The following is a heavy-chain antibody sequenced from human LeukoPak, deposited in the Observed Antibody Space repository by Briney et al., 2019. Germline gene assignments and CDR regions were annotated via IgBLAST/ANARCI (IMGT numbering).Heavy chain of an antibody. J-gene: IGHJ4*02. CDR1: GFTFSTYW. Sequence: GGSLRLSCAASGFTFSTYWMHWVRQAPGKGLVWVSRISSDAITTNYADSVKGRSTVSRDNAKNTLYLQMNSLRDEDTAVYYCARRPCSGGICYPPDYWGQGTLVSVSS. CDR3: ARRPCSGGICYPPDY. D-gene: IGHD2-15*01. CDR2: ISSDAITT. V-gene: IGHV3-74*01.